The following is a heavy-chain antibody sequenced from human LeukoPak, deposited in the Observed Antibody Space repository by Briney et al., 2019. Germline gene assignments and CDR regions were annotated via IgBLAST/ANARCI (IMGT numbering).Heavy chain of an antibody. CDR1: GYSFTSYW. J-gene: IGHJ4*02. CDR2: IYPGDSDT. Sequence: LGESLKISCKGSGYSFTSYWIGWVRQMPGKGLEWMGIIYPGDSDTRYSPSFQGQVTISADKSISTAYLQWSSLKASDTAMYYCASAASYYYDSSGYLYWGQGTLVTVSS. V-gene: IGHV5-51*01. D-gene: IGHD3-22*01. CDR3: ASAASYYYDSSGYLY.